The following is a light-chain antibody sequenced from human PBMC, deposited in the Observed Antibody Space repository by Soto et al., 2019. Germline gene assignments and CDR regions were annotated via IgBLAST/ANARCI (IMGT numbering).Light chain of an antibody. Sequence: QSVLAQPASVSGSPGHSITISCTGTSSDVGGFNYVSWYQQYPGKAPKLLIYDVSNRPSGVSNRFSGSKSGNTASLTISGLQAEDEADYYCSSYTSNNTHVFGTGTKVNVL. V-gene: IGLV2-14*03. CDR2: DVS. CDR1: SSDVGGFNY. J-gene: IGLJ1*01. CDR3: SSYTSNNTHV.